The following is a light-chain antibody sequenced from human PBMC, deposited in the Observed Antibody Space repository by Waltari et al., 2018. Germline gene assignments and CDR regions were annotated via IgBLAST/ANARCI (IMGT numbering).Light chain of an antibody. Sequence: EIVFTQSPGTLSLSPGERAPLSCLASQTHTTTLAWYQQRPGQSPRPLIYDASKRATGIPPRFCGSGSGTDFGHSSSRLAPEGFAVYYCQQRTNGPVTFGAGTKVDIK. CDR1: QTHTTT. CDR3: QQRTNGPVT. J-gene: IGKJ4*02. CDR2: DAS. V-gene: IGKV3-11*01.